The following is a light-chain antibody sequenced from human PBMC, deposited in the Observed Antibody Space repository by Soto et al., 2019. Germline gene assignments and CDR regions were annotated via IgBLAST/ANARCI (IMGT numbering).Light chain of an antibody. CDR2: DAS. CDR1: QSVSSY. CDR3: QQRRNWPPWT. Sequence: EIVLTQTPATQSLSPGERATLSCRASQSVSSYLAWYQQKPGQAPRLLIYDASNRATGIPARFSGSGSGTDFTLTISSLEPEAFAVYYCQQRRNWPPWTFGQGTKVEIK. V-gene: IGKV3-11*01. J-gene: IGKJ1*01.